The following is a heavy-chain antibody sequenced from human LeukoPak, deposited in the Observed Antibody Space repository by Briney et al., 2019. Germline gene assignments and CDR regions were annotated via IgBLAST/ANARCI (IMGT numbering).Heavy chain of an antibody. CDR2: ISSSSSYI. CDR1: GFTFSSYS. Sequence: GGSLRPSCAASGFTFSSYSMNWVRQAPGKGLEWVSSISSSSSYIYYADSVKGRFTISRDNAKNSLYLQMNSLRAEDTAVYYCARTNGDYVSGYDAFDIWGRGTMVTVSS. V-gene: IGHV3-21*01. CDR3: ARTNGDYVSGYDAFDI. D-gene: IGHD4-17*01. J-gene: IGHJ3*02.